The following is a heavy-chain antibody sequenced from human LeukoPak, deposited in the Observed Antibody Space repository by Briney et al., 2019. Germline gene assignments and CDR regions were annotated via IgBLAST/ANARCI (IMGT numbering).Heavy chain of an antibody. V-gene: IGHV4-4*07. J-gene: IGHJ5*02. D-gene: IGHD6-13*01. CDR3: AREGLQQNWFDP. CDR2: IYTSGSS. CDR1: GGSISSYY. Sequence: PSETLSLTCTVSGGSISSYYWSWIRQPAGKGLEWIGRIYTSGSSNYNPSLKSRVTMSVDTSKSQFSLKLGSVTAADTAVYYCAREGLQQNWFDPWGQGTLVTVSS.